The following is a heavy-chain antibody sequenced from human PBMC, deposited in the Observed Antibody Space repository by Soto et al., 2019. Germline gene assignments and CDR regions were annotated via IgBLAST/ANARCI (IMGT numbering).Heavy chain of an antibody. Sequence: EVQLLESGGGLVQPGGFLRLSWEASGLTSINFAMNWVTQAPGKGLEGVSSIGGRGDITYYAESVQGRFTISRDISKNALYLHMNSLRVDDTAIYYCANYYDSSGYPHGFFQHWGQGTLVTVSS. J-gene: IGHJ1*01. CDR1: GLTSINFA. CDR3: ANYYDSSGYPHGFFQH. D-gene: IGHD3-22*01. V-gene: IGHV3-23*01. CDR2: IGGRGDIT.